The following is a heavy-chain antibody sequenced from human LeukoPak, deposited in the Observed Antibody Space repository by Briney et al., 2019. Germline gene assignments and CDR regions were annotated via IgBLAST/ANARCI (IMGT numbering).Heavy chain of an antibody. CDR2: IIPIFGTT. CDR3: ARVIGVTCDYFDS. Sequence: SVKVSCKTSGGRLSTYALAWVRQAPGQGLEWVGGIIPIFGTTRYAQNLQDRVTIIADESTNTAYMELSSLRSDDTAVYYCARVIGVTCDYFDSWSQGILVTVSS. CDR1: GGRLSTYA. V-gene: IGHV1-69*13. J-gene: IGHJ4*02. D-gene: IGHD2-15*01.